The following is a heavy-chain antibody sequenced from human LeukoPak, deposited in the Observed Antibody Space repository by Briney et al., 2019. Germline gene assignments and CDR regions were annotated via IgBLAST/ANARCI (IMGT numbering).Heavy chain of an antibody. CDR3: VAYNWNYPDY. CDR2: IKTDGSST. J-gene: IGHJ4*02. Sequence: GGSLRLSCAASGFSFSSYYMYWVRQAPEKGLVWVSRIKTDGSSTAYADSVKGRFIISRDNAKNTLYLQMNSLRAEDTAVYYCVAYNWNYPDYWGQGTLVTVSS. CDR1: GFSFSSYY. V-gene: IGHV3-74*01. D-gene: IGHD1-20*01.